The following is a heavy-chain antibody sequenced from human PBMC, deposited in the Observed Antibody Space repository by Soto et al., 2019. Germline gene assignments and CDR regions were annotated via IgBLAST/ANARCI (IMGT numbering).Heavy chain of an antibody. CDR1: GFTFHDYA. CDR2: ITWNSGSI. CDR3: AKDIREYSSGWTYFDY. Sequence: PGGSLRLSCAASGFTFHDYAMHWVRQGQGKGLEWVSGITWNSGSIDYADSVKGRFTISRDNAKNSLYLQMNSLRPEDTALYYCAKDIREYSSGWTYFDYWGHGTLVTASS. J-gene: IGHJ4*01. D-gene: IGHD6-19*01. V-gene: IGHV3-9*01.